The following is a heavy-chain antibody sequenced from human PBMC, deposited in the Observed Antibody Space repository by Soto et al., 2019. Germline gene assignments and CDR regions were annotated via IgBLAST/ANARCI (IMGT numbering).Heavy chain of an antibody. CDR3: AKDFYDSSGSKSGFDY. Sequence: GGSLRLSCAASGFTFSSYGMHWVRQAPGKGLEWVAVISYDGSNKYYADSVKGRFTISRDNSKNTLYLQMNSLRAEDTAVYYCAKDFYDSSGSKSGFDYWGQGTLVTVSS. J-gene: IGHJ4*02. CDR1: GFTFSSYG. V-gene: IGHV3-30*18. D-gene: IGHD3-22*01. CDR2: ISYDGSNK.